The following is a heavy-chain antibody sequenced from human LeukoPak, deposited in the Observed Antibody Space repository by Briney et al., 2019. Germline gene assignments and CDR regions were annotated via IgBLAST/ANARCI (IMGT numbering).Heavy chain of an antibody. Sequence: SETLSLTCAVYGGSLSGHYWSWIRQPPGKGLEWIGEINHSGSTNYNPSLKSRVTISVDTSKNQFSLKLSSVTAADTAVFYCAGREGSGYYWSDYWGQGTLVTVSS. CDR2: INHSGST. J-gene: IGHJ4*02. V-gene: IGHV4-34*01. CDR3: AGREGSGYYWSDY. D-gene: IGHD3-22*01. CDR1: GGSLSGHY.